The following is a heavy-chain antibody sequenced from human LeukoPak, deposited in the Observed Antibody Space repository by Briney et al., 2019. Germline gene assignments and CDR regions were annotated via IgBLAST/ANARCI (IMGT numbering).Heavy chain of an antibody. CDR3: AIAMVRGVIQYYFDY. Sequence: SVKVSCKASGGTFSSYAISWVRQAPGQGLEWMGGIIPIFGTANYAQKFQGRVTITADESTSTAYMELSSLRSEDTAVYYCAIAMVRGVIQYYFDYWGQGTLVTVSS. V-gene: IGHV1-69*13. D-gene: IGHD3-10*01. CDR1: GGTFSSYA. CDR2: IIPIFGTA. J-gene: IGHJ4*02.